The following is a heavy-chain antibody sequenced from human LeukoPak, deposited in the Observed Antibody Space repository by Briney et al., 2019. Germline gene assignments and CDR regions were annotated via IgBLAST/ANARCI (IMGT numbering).Heavy chain of an antibody. J-gene: IGHJ1*01. CDR2: IGSSSRDI. D-gene: IGHD4-17*01. CDR1: GFTFSTYA. V-gene: IGHV3-21*04. CDR3: ARGSVDGDYLFS. Sequence: AGGSLRLSCAASGFTFSTYAIHWVRQAPGKGLEWVAAIGSSSRDIFYADSVKGRFTISRDNSKNTLYLQMNSLRAEDTAVYYCARGSVDGDYLFSWGQGTLVTVSS.